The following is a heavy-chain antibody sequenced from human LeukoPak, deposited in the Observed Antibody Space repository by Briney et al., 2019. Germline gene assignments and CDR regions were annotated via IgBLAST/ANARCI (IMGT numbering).Heavy chain of an antibody. V-gene: IGHV4-39*07. Sequence: PSETLSLTCTVSGGSISSSSNFWGWIRQPPVKGLEWIGEINHGGSTNYDPSLKSRVTISVDTSKNQFSLKLSSVTAADAAVYYCARGRRYCSGGSCYSYYYYGMDVWGQGTTVTVSS. D-gene: IGHD2-15*01. CDR1: GGSISSSSNF. CDR2: INHGGST. J-gene: IGHJ6*02. CDR3: ARGRRYCSGGSCYSYYYYGMDV.